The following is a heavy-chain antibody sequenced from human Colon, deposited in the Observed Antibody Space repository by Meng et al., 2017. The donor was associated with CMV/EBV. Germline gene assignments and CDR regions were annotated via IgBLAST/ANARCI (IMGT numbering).Heavy chain of an antibody. Sequence: TVSGGSIDSANHYWTWIRQPAGKGLEWIGRIHIGGTTNYNPSLKDRVTIFLDTSKKQFSLKLNSLTAADTAVYYCARDVRGWFYFDYWGPGTLVTVSS. CDR3: ARDVRGWFYFDY. CDR2: IHIGGTT. D-gene: IGHD6-19*01. J-gene: IGHJ4*02. V-gene: IGHV4-61*02. CDR1: GGSIDSANHY.